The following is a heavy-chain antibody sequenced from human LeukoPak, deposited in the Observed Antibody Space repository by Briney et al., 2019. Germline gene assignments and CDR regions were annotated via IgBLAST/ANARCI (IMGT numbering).Heavy chain of an antibody. J-gene: IGHJ4*02. V-gene: IGHV3-66*01. Sequence: PGGSLRLSCAASEFSVGSNYMTWVRQAPGKGLEWVSLIYSGGSTYYADSVKGRFTISRDNSKNTLYLQMNSLRAEDTALYYCARGCTSNSCYDYWGQGTLVTVSS. CDR3: ARGCTSNSCYDY. D-gene: IGHD2-2*01. CDR2: IYSGGST. CDR1: EFSVGSNY.